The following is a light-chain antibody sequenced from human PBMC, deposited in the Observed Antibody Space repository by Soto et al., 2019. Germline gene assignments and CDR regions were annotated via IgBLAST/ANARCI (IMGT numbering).Light chain of an antibody. CDR2: EVS. CDR1: SSDVGGYNY. J-gene: IGLJ3*02. V-gene: IGLV2-8*01. CDR3: SSCAGSHSWV. Sequence: QSALTQPPSASGSPGQSVTISCTGTSSDVGGYNYVSWYQQHPGKAPKLMIYEVSQRPSGVPDRFSGYKSGNTASLTVSGLQAEDESDYYCSSCAGSHSWVFGGGTKVTVL.